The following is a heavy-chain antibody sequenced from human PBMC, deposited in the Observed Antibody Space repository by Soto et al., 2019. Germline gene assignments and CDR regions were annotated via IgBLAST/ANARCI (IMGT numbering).Heavy chain of an antibody. CDR3: GRGPVVAIYY. Sequence: EVQLVESGGGLVQAGGSLRLSCAASGFTFSSYSMNWVRQAPGKGLEWVSHITSSSSAIYYADSVKGRFTISRDNAKNLLYQQMESLRAEDTAVYYCGRGPVVAIYYWGQGILVTVSS. V-gene: IGHV3-48*01. D-gene: IGHD2-15*01. CDR1: GFTFSSYS. CDR2: ITSSSSAI. J-gene: IGHJ4*02.